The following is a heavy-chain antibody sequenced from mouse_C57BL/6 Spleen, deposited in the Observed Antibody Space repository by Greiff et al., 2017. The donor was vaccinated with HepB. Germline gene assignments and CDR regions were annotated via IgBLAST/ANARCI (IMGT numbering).Heavy chain of an antibody. D-gene: IGHD3-1*01. CDR1: GFTFSAFY. CDR3: ARDGLGFGAMDY. CDR2: SRNKANDYTT. V-gene: IGHV7-1*01. J-gene: IGHJ4*01. Sequence: EVKVVDSGGGLVQSGRSLRLSCATSGFTFSAFYMEWVRQAPGKGLEWIAASRNKANDYTTEYSASVKGRFIVSRDTSQSILYLQMNALRAEDTAIDYCARDGLGFGAMDYWGQGTSVTVSS.